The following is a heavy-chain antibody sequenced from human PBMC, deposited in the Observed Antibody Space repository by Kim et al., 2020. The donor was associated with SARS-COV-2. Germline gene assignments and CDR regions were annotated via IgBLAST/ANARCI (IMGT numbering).Heavy chain of an antibody. CDR3: AKDHGHRQWLTRSYYYYGMDV. Sequence: GGSLRLSCAASGFTFSSYGMHWVRQAPGKGLEWVAVISYDGSNKYYADSVKGRFTISRDNSKNTLYLQMNSLRAEDTAVYYCAKDHGHRQWLTRSYYYYGMDVWGQGTTVTVSS. CDR2: ISYDGSNK. J-gene: IGHJ6*02. V-gene: IGHV3-30*18. CDR1: GFTFSSYG. D-gene: IGHD6-19*01.